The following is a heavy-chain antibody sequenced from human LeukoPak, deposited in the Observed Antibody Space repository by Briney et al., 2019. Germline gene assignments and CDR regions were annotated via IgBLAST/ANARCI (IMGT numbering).Heavy chain of an antibody. Sequence: GGSLRLSCAASGFTFSSYAMSWVRQAPGRGLEWVSAISGSGGSTYYADSVEGRFTISRDNSKKTLYLEMNYLRAEDTAIYYCAKYGNGYFYYYMDVWGKGTTVTVSS. D-gene: IGHD2/OR15-2a*01. CDR3: AKYGNGYFYYYMDV. CDR1: GFTFSSYA. V-gene: IGHV3-23*01. J-gene: IGHJ6*03. CDR2: ISGSGGST.